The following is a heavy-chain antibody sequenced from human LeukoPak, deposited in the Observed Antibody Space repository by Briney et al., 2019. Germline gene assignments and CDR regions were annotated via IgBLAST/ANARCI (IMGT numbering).Heavy chain of an antibody. CDR2: IYHSGST. D-gene: IGHD6-19*01. Sequence: SQTLSLTCAVSGGSISSGGYSWSWIRQPPGKGLEWIGYIYHSGSTYYNPSLKSRVTISVDTSKNQFSLKLSSVTAADTAVYYCASRERYSSGRVGKDYWGQGTLVTVSS. CDR3: ASRERYSSGRVGKDY. V-gene: IGHV4-30-2*02. J-gene: IGHJ4*02. CDR1: GGSISSGGYS.